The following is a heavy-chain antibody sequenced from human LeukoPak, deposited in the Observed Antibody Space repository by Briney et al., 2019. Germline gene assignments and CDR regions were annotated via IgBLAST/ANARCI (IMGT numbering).Heavy chain of an antibody. D-gene: IGHD5-18*01. J-gene: IGHJ4*02. Sequence: SGTLSLTCAVSGASISSSNWLSWVRQPPGKGLEWIGEIYHSGSTNYNPSLKSRVTISVDTSKNQFSLKLSSVTAADTAVYYCARDYQGGYGDKTVDYWGQGTLVTVSS. CDR1: GASISSSNW. CDR2: IYHSGST. V-gene: IGHV4-4*02. CDR3: ARDYQGGYGDKTVDY.